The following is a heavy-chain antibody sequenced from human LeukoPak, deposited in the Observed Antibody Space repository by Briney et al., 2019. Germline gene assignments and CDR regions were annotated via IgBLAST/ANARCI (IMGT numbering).Heavy chain of an antibody. CDR2: IYPSDSNT. V-gene: IGHV5-51*01. CDR3: ARWLIDTASDY. CDR1: GYSFTSYW. D-gene: IGHD5-18*01. Sequence: GESLKISCKGSGYSFTSYWIGWVRQMPGKGLEWMGIIYPSDSNTRYSPSFQGQVTISADKSISTAYLQWTSLKAPDTAMYYCARWLIDTASDYWGQGTLVTVSP. J-gene: IGHJ4*02.